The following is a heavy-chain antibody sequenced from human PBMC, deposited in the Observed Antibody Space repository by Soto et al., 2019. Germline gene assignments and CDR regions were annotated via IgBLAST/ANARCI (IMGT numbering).Heavy chain of an antibody. D-gene: IGHD3-9*01. Sequence: PGGSLRLSCADSGFTFSSDVMHWVRQAPGNGLEWVSAISGGRSDKDYADSVKGRFIISRDNAENSLYLQMNSLRAEDTAVYYCARDSKFWEVWGQGTTVTV. CDR3: ARDSKFWEV. V-gene: IGHV3-21*01. J-gene: IGHJ6*02. CDR1: GFTFSSDV. CDR2: ISGGRSDK.